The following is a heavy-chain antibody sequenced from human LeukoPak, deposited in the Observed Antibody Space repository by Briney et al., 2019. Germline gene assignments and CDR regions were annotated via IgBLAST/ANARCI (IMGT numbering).Heavy chain of an antibody. CDR1: GFTFNSYW. Sequence: GGSLRLSCAASGFTFNSYWMSWVRQVPGKGLEWVANIKQDGSEKYYVDSVKGRFTISRDNAKNSLYLQMNSLRAEDTAVYYCARDLGMGYYYYGMDVWGKGTTVTVSS. J-gene: IGHJ6*04. CDR3: ARDLGMGYYYYGMDV. CDR2: IKQDGSEK. V-gene: IGHV3-7*03. D-gene: IGHD7-27*01.